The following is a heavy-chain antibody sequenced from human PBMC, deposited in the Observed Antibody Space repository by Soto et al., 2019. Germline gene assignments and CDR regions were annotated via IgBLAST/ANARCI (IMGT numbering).Heavy chain of an antibody. CDR2: ISGRGDII. D-gene: IGHD6-13*01. CDR1: GFTLSDYC. CDR3: ARDTRFMAAAAPFDY. J-gene: IGHJ4*02. Sequence: GALRLSCAASGFTLSDYCMNWIRQAPGKGLEWVSYISGRGDIIFYADSVRARLTIFRDNAKNSLYLDMDSLSADDTAVYYCARDTRFMAAAAPFDYWGPGTLVTVSS. V-gene: IGHV3-11*01.